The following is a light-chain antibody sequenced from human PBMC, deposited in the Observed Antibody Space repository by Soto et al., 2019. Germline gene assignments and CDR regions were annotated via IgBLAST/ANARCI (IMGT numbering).Light chain of an antibody. J-gene: IGLJ3*02. CDR3: SSFTRSSTWL. Sequence: QSVLTQPASVSGSPGQSITISCTGTSSDVGGYNYVSWYQQHPGKAPKLMIYEVNNRPSGVSNRFSGSKSGNTASLTISGLQAEDEADYYCSSFTRSSTWLFVGGTKLTVL. CDR2: EVN. V-gene: IGLV2-14*01. CDR1: SSDVGGYNY.